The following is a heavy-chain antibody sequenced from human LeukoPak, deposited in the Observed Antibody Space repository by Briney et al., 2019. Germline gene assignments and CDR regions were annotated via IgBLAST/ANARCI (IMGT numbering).Heavy chain of an antibody. CDR2: ITGSGDST. CDR1: GFSFSSYA. CDR3: AFGPHQQWLLADY. V-gene: IGHV3-23*01. Sequence: PGGSLRLSCAVSGFSFSSYAVGWVRQTPGKGLQLFSTITGSGDSTYYVDSVNGRFTISRDNSKNTLYLQVNSLRADDTALYYCAFGPHQQWLLADYWGQGTLVTVSS. D-gene: IGHD6-19*01. J-gene: IGHJ4*02.